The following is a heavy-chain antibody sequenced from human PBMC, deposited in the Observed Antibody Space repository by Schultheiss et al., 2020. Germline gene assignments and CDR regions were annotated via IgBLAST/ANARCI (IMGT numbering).Heavy chain of an antibody. CDR1: GFTVSANY. J-gene: IGHJ4*02. V-gene: IGHV3-53*01. Sequence: GGSLRLSCAASGFTVSANYMSWVRQAPGKGLEWVSFITGSGGSTYYADSVKGRFTISRDNSKNTLYLQMNSLRAEDTAVYYCARVRSGELLFFDYWGQGSLVIVSS. D-gene: IGHD3-10*01. CDR3: ARVRSGELLFFDY. CDR2: ITGSGGST.